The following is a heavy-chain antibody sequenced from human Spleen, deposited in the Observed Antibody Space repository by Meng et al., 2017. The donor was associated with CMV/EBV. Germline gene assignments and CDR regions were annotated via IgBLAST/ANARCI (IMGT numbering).Heavy chain of an antibody. CDR3: ARGSVSAPPGY. D-gene: IGHD2-15*01. CDR2: INPYSGDT. CDR1: GYTFTGYY. Sequence: SCKSSGYTFTGYYLYWLRQAPGQGLEWMGWINPYSGDTYYSQKFQGRVTMTRDTSISTAYMDLSRLTSDDTAVYYCARGSVSAPPGYWGQGTLVTVSS. V-gene: IGHV1-2*02. J-gene: IGHJ4*02.